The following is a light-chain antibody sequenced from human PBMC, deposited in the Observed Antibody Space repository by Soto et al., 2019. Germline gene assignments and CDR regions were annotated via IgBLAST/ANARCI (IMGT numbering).Light chain of an antibody. J-gene: IGLJ2*01. Sequence: QSVLTQPASVSGSPGQSITISCTGTSSDVGGYNHVSWYQQLPGTAPKLLIYGDNNRPSGVPDRFSGSKSGTSASLAITGLQAEDEADYYCQSSDSNLSGWGIFGGGTKLTVL. CDR3: QSSDSNLSGWGI. CDR1: SSDVGGYNH. CDR2: GDN. V-gene: IGLV1-40*01.